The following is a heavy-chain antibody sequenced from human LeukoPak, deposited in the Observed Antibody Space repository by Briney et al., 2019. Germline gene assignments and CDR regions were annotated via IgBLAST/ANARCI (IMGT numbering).Heavy chain of an antibody. CDR2: INHSGST. CDR3: ARAYGSGPYMDV. CDR1: GGSFSGYY. Sequence: SETLSLTCAVYGGSFSGYYWSWIRQPPGKGLEWIGEINHSGSTYYNPSLKSRVTISVDTSKNQFSLKLSSVTAADTAVYYCARAYGSGPYMDVWGKGTTVTVSS. V-gene: IGHV4-34*01. D-gene: IGHD3-10*01. J-gene: IGHJ6*03.